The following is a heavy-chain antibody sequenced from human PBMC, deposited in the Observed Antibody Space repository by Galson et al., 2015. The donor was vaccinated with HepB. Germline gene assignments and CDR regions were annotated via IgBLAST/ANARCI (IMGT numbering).Heavy chain of an antibody. CDR2: IKHDGSEE. Sequence: SLRLSCAGSGFTFRDYWMRWVRQAPGKGLEWVANIKHDGSEEYYLDSVKGRFTISRDNAKNSLYLQMNSLRTEDTAVYYCAKHFDLWGRGTLVTVSS. CDR3: AKHFDL. V-gene: IGHV3-7*03. J-gene: IGHJ2*01. CDR1: GFTFRDYW.